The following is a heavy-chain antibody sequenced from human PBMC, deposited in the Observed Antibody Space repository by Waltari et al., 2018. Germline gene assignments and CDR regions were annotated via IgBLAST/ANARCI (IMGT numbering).Heavy chain of an antibody. D-gene: IGHD6-13*01. Sequence: CAASGFTFSSYGMHWVRQAPGKGLEWVAFKRYDGSNKYYEDSLKRRFTISRDNSKNTLYLQMNSLRAEDTVVYYCAKQVGQLVYYYYGMDVWGQGTTVTVSS. CDR2: KRYDGSNK. CDR1: GFTFSSYG. V-gene: IGHV3-30*02. J-gene: IGHJ6*02. CDR3: AKQVGQLVYYYYGMDV.